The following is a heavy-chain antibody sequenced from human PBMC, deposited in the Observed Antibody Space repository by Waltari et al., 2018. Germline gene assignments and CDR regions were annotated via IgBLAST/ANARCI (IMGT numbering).Heavy chain of an antibody. V-gene: IGHV1-2*04. CDR2: INPNSGGT. CDR3: ASSMSSTGYYYGMDV. Sequence: QVQLVQSGAEVKKPGASVKVSCKASGYTFTGYYMHWVRPAPGQGLEWMGWINPNSGGTNYAQKFQCWVTMTRDTSISTAYMELSRLRSDDTAVYYCASSMSSTGYYYGMDVWGQGTTVTVSS. D-gene: IGHD2-2*01. CDR1: GYTFTGYY. J-gene: IGHJ6*02.